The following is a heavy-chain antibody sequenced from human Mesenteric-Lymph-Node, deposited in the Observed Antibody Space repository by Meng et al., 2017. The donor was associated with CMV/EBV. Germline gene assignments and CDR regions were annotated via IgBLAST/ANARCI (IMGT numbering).Heavy chain of an antibody. D-gene: IGHD6-25*01. CDR2: ISWNSGSI. CDR3: AKDIRRRQYYYYGMDV. V-gene: IGHV3-9*01. J-gene: IGHJ6*02. CDR1: GFTFDDYA. Sequence: GGSLRLSCAAPGFTFDDYAMHWVRQAPGKGLEWVSGISWNSGSIGYADSVKGRFTISRDNAKNSLYLQMNSLRAEDTALYYCAKDIRRRQYYYYGMDVWGQGTTVTVSS.